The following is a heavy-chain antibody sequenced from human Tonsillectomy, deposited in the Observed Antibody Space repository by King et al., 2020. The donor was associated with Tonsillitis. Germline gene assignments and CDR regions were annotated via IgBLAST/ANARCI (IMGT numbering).Heavy chain of an antibody. J-gene: IGHJ4*02. CDR3: AGDRGWSCWPLFDY. CDR1: GFTFSSYS. CDR2: IRSSSYTI. D-gene: IGHD2-15*01. Sequence: VQLVESGGGLVQPGGSLRLSCAASGFTFSSYSMNWVRQAPGKGLEWVSYIRSSSYTIYYADSVKGRFTISSDNAKNSLYLQMNSLRDDDTAVYYCAGDRGWSCWPLFDYWGQGTLVTVSS. V-gene: IGHV3-48*02.